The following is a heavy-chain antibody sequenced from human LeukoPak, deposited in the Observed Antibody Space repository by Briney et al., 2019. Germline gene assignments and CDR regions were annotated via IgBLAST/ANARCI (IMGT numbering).Heavy chain of an antibody. D-gene: IGHD3-9*01. CDR2: INAGDGNT. V-gene: IGHV1-3*01. CDR1: GYTFTSYA. J-gene: IGHJ6*02. CDR3: AREPYYDILTGYYHDGMDV. Sequence: ASVKVSCKASGYTFTSYAMHWVRQAPGQRLEWMGWINAGDGNTKYSQKFQGRVTITRDTSASTAYMELSSLRSEDTAVYYCAREPYYDILTGYYHDGMDVWGQGTTVTVSS.